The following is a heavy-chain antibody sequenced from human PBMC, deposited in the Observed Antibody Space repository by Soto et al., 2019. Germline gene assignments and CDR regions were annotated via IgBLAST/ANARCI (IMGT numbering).Heavy chain of an antibody. J-gene: IGHJ5*02. Sequence: QVQLQQWGAGLLKPSETLSLTCAVYGGSFSGYYWSWIRQPPGKGLEWIGEINHSGSTNYNPSLKSRVTISVSTSQNQFSPKPSSVTAADPAVYYCARGGGRRSSSSGLNWFDPWGQGTLVTVSS. D-gene: IGHD6-6*01. V-gene: IGHV4-34*01. CDR3: ARGGGRRSSSSGLNWFDP. CDR1: GGSFSGYY. CDR2: INHSGST.